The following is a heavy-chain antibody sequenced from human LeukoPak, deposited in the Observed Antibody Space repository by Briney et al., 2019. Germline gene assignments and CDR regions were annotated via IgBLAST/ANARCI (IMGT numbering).Heavy chain of an antibody. Sequence: TSETLSLTCTVSGGSISNYYWSWLRQPPGKGLEWIGYIYFSETTNINPSLKSRVTISVDMSKNQFSLKLSSVTAADTAVYYCAREDSQTTVPEGLDVWGQGTTVTVSS. D-gene: IGHD4-17*01. V-gene: IGHV4-59*01. CDR3: AREDSQTTVPEGLDV. J-gene: IGHJ6*02. CDR2: IYFSETT. CDR1: GGSISNYY.